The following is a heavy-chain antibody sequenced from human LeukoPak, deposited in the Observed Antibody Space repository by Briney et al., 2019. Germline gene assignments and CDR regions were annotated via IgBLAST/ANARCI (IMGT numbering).Heavy chain of an antibody. J-gene: IGHJ4*02. D-gene: IGHD4-17*01. CDR1: GFTFSSYG. Sequence: GGSLRLSCAASGFTFSSYGMHWVRQAPGKGLEWVAVISYDGSNKYYADSVKGRFTISRDNSKNTLYLQMNSLRAEDTAVYYCARGSYGDYGEGIDYWGQGTLVTVSS. V-gene: IGHV3-30*03. CDR3: ARGSYGDYGEGIDY. CDR2: ISYDGSNK.